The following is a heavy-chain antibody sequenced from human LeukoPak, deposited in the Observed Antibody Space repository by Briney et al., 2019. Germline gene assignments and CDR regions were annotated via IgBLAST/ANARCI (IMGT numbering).Heavy chain of an antibody. J-gene: IGHJ1*01. Sequence: GESLKISCQGSGYTFTTYWIGWVRQMPGRGLEWMGIIYPGDSDTRYSPSFQGQVTISADESINTAYLRWSSLKASDTAMYYCARSPCGGDCYSGHFQHWGQGTLVTVSS. CDR3: ARSPCGGDCYSGHFQH. CDR1: GYTFTTYW. CDR2: IYPGDSDT. V-gene: IGHV5-51*01. D-gene: IGHD2-21*02.